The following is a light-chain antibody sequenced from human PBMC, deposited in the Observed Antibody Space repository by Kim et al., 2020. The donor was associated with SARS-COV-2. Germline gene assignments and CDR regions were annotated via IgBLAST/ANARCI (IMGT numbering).Light chain of an antibody. CDR3: ATLDSSLSLYVV. CDR2: DND. J-gene: IGLJ2*01. V-gene: IGLV1-51*01. CDR1: KSDIGTYY. Sequence: QEVSISCSGSKSDIGTYYVAWYPLFPGAPPKLLIYDNDKRPSGIPDRFSGSKSGTSATLCITGLQTGDEADYYCATLDSSLSLYVVFGGGTQLTVL.